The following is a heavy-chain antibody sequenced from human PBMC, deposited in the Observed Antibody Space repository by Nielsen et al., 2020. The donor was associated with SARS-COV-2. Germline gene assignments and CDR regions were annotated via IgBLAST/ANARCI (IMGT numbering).Heavy chain of an antibody. CDR2: INNDGSIT. D-gene: IGHD5-24*01. CDR1: GFTFTLFE. Sequence: GESLKISCVGSGFTFTLFEMNWVRQAPGKGLVWVARINNDGSITNYADSVTGRFTISRDNAGNTLYLQMDSLGAEDTAVYYCACRRDGYNYDTFWGQGTLVTVSS. J-gene: IGHJ4*02. V-gene: IGHV3-74*01. CDR3: ACRRDGYNYDTF.